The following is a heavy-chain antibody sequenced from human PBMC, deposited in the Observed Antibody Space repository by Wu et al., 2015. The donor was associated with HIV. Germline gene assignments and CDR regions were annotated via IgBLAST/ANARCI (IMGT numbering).Heavy chain of an antibody. CDR3: ARDLGDSSSWYGY. Sequence: QVHLVQSGAEVKKPGSSVKVSCKAAGGTFSSSAISWVRQAPGQGLEWMGGFIPIFGTTNFAQKFQGRLTIITDESRNTGYMELRSLRSDDTAVYYCARDLGDSSSWYGYWGQGTLVTVSS. V-gene: IGHV1-69*05. D-gene: IGHD6-13*01. CDR1: GGTFSSSA. J-gene: IGHJ4*02. CDR2: FIPIFGTT.